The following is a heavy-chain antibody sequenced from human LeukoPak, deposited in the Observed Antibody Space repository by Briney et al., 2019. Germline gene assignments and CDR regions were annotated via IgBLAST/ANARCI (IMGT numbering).Heavy chain of an antibody. CDR3: ARQPNDSRYMIIDY. Sequence: SETLSLTCTVSGGSINGYYWSWIRQPPGKGLEWIGYIYYSGSTHYNPSLKSRVSMSVDTSKNQFSLKLSSVTAADTAAYYCARQPNDSRYMIIDYWGQGTLVTVSS. CDR2: IYYSGST. J-gene: IGHJ4*02. D-gene: IGHD3-22*01. V-gene: IGHV4-59*08. CDR1: GGSINGYY.